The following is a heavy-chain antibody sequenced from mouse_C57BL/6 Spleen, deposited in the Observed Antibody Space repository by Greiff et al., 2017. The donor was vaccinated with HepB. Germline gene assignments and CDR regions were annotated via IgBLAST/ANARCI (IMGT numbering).Heavy chain of an antibody. CDR1: GFNIKDYY. Sequence: EVKLMESGAELVKPGASVKLSCTASGFNIKDYYMHWVKQRTEQGLEWIGRIDPEDGETKYAPKFQGKATITADTSSTTAYLQLSSLTSEDTAVYYCARADGSSYYFDYWGQGTTLTVSS. CDR2: IDPEDGET. D-gene: IGHD1-1*01. V-gene: IGHV14-2*01. J-gene: IGHJ2*01. CDR3: ARADGSSYYFDY.